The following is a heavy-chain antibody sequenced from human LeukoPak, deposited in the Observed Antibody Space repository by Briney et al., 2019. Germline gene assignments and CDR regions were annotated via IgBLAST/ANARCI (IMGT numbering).Heavy chain of an antibody. D-gene: IGHD3-10*01. CDR3: STDKYGSGSHLDY. CDR1: GFTFSHAW. CDR2: IRSNTDGGTT. Sequence: PGGSLRLSCAASGFTFSHAWMSWVRQAPGKGLEWVGRIRSNTDGGTTDYGASVKVRFTISRDDSKNTLYLQMNSLKTEDTAVYYCSTDKYGSGSHLDYWGQGILVTVSS. J-gene: IGHJ4*02. V-gene: IGHV3-15*01.